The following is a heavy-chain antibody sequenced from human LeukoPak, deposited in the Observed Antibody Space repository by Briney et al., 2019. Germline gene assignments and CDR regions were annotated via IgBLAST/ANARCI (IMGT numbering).Heavy chain of an antibody. D-gene: IGHD1-26*01. CDR2: IYHSGST. V-gene: IGHV4-59*01. J-gene: IGHJ5*02. Sequence: SETLSLTCTVSGGSISTYYWNWIRQPPGKGLEWIGYIYHSGSTNYNPSLQSRVTISVDTSKNQFSLNLNSVTAADTAVYYCARVMGATRYNWFDPWGQGTLVTVSS. CDR3: ARVMGATRYNWFDP. CDR1: GGSISTYY.